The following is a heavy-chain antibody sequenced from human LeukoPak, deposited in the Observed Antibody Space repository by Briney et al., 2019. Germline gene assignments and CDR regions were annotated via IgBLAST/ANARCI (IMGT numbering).Heavy chain of an antibody. CDR2: INPNSGGT. Sequence: ASVKVSCKASGGTFSSYAISWVRQAPGQGLEWMGWINPNSGGTNYAQKFQGRVTMTRDTSISTAYMELSRLRSDDTAVYYCARGDITMVRGVTRDWFDPWGQGTLVTVSS. J-gene: IGHJ5*02. CDR3: ARGDITMVRGVTRDWFDP. D-gene: IGHD3-10*01. CDR1: GGTFSSYA. V-gene: IGHV1-2*02.